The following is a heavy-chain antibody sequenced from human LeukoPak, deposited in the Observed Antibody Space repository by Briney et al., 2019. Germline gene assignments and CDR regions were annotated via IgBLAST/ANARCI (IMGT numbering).Heavy chain of an antibody. CDR2: ISGSGGST. CDR1: GFTFSSYA. CDR3: ANTEPRGGYYYGSSAFDI. J-gene: IGHJ3*02. D-gene: IGHD3-22*01. V-gene: IGHV3-23*01. Sequence: SGGSLRLSCAASGFTFSSYAMSWVRQAPGKGLEWVSAISGSGGSTYYADSVKGRFTISRDNSKNTLYLQMNSLRAEDTAVYYCANTEPRGGYYYGSSAFDIWGRGTMVTVSS.